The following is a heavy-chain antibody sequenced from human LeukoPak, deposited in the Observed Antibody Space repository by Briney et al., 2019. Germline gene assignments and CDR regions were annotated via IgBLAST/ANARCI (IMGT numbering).Heavy chain of an antibody. CDR3: ARDGDSTMVDFDL. Sequence: ASVKVSCKASGYTFTGYYMYWVRQAPGQGIEWMGWIYPNSGDTKYAQKFQGGVTMTRDTSISTAYMELSRLTSDDTAVYYCARDGDSTMVDFDLWGQGTLVTVSS. CDR2: IYPNSGDT. V-gene: IGHV1-2*02. D-gene: IGHD5-18*01. J-gene: IGHJ4*02. CDR1: GYTFTGYY.